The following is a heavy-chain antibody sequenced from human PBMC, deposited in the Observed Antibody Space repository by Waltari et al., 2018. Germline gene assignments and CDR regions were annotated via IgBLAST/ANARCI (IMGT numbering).Heavy chain of an antibody. Sequence: EVQLLEAGGDLVQPGGSLRLSCAASGFTFSDYWMHWVRQAPGKGLVWVARFSGDADCITYSDSVQGLFTISRDNTKTTVYLQLNSLRADDTAVYYCARKGGRGYTYGPFYFDSWGRGTLVTVSS. CDR2: FSGDADCI. CDR1: GFTFSDYW. CDR3: ARKGGRGYTYGPFYFDS. V-gene: IGHV3-74*01. D-gene: IGHD5-18*01. J-gene: IGHJ4*02.